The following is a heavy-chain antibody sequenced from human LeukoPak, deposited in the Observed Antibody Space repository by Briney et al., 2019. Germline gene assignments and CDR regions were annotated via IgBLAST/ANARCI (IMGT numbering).Heavy chain of an antibody. CDR2: IYYSGST. D-gene: IGHD3-22*01. J-gene: IGHJ4*02. CDR3: AREGGYYYDSSGYYYSLASAY. CDR1: GGSISSYY. V-gene: IGHV4-59*12. Sequence: SETLSLTCTVSGGSISSYYWSWIRQPPGKGLEWIGYIYYSGSTNYNPSLKSRVTISVDTSKNQFSLKLSSATAADTAVYYCAREGGYYYDSSGYYYSLASAYWGQGTLVTVSS.